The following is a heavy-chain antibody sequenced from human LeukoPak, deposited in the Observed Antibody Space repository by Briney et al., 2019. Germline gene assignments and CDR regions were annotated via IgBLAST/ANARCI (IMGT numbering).Heavy chain of an antibody. D-gene: IGHD6-13*01. J-gene: IGHJ6*02. CDR1: GFTFSIYV. CDR3: ARSGGSSWLPYYYYDMDV. V-gene: IGHV3-21*01. Sequence: PGGSLRFSCAASGFTFSIYVMNWVRQAPGKGLEWVSSISRSSSYIYYADSVKGRLTISRDNAKNSLYLQMNSLRAEDTAVYYCARSGGSSWLPYYYYDMDVWGQGTTVTVSS. CDR2: ISRSSSYI.